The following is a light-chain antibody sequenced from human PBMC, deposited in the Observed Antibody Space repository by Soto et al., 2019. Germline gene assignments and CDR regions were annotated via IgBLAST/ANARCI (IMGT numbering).Light chain of an antibody. CDR2: DDN. Sequence: QSALTQPASVSGSPGQSITISCTGTSSDVGSYDLVSWYQQVPNKAPKLMIYDDNKLPSGASNRFSGSKSGNTASLTISGLQSEDEADYYCCSYAGIRTYVFVTGTKVTVL. CDR1: SSDVGSYDL. V-gene: IGLV2-23*01. J-gene: IGLJ1*01. CDR3: CSYAGIRTYV.